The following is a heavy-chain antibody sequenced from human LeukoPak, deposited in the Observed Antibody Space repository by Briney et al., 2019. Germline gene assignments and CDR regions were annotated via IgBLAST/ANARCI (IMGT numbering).Heavy chain of an antibody. CDR3: ARDPTSSWETAFDI. Sequence: GGSLRLSCAASGFTFSSYEMNWVRQAPGKGLEFISYISSSGSIIYYADSVKGRFTISRDNAKNSLYLQMNSLRAEDTAVYYCARDPTSSWETAFDIWGQGTMVIVSS. D-gene: IGHD1-26*01. CDR1: GFTFSSYE. V-gene: IGHV3-48*03. CDR2: ISSSGSII. J-gene: IGHJ3*02.